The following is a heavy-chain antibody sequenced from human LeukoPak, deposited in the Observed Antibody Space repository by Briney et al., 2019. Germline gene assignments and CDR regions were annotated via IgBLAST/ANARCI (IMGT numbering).Heavy chain of an antibody. D-gene: IGHD5-24*01. CDR1: GGSTSTGDYY. Sequence: PSETLSLTCIVSGGSTSTGDYYCSWIRQPAGKGLEWIGRIYTSGSTNYNPSLKSRVTISVDTSKNQFSLKLSSVTAADTAVYYCARDGYNYLYFQHWGQGTLVTVSS. J-gene: IGHJ1*01. V-gene: IGHV4-61*02. CDR2: IYTSGST. CDR3: ARDGYNYLYFQH.